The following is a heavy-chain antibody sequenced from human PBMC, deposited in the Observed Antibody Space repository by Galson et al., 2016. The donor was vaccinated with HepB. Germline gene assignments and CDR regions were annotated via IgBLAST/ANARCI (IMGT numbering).Heavy chain of an antibody. CDR2: ISSSGSYI. CDR1: GFTFSSYS. V-gene: IGHV3-21*01. J-gene: IGHJ4*02. Sequence: SLRLSCAVSGFTFSSYSMNWVRQAPGKGLEWVSTISSSGSYIYYADSLKGRFTISRDNAKNSLYLQMNNLRAEDTAVYYCARTTWNYVSIYWGQGTLVTVSS. D-gene: IGHD1-7*01. CDR3: ARTTWNYVSIY.